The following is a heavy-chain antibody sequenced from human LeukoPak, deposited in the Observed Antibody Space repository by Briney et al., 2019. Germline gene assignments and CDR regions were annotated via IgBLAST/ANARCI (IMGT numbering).Heavy chain of an antibody. CDR2: INTNTGNP. Sequence: ASVKVSCKASGYTFTSYAMNWVRQAPGQGLEWMGWINTNTGNPTYAQGFTGRFVFSLDTSVSTAYLQISSLMAEDTAVYYCARDEPFRYYDSSGYALFDYWGQGTLVTVSS. V-gene: IGHV7-4-1*02. D-gene: IGHD3-22*01. CDR3: ARDEPFRYYDSSGYALFDY. CDR1: GYTFTSYA. J-gene: IGHJ4*02.